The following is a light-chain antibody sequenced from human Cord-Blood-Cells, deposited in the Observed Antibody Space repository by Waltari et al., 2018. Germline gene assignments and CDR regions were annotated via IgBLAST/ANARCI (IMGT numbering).Light chain of an antibody. CDR1: SSDVGSYNL. J-gene: IGLJ3*02. Sequence: QSALTQPASVSGSPGQSITISCTGTSSDVGSYNLVSWYQQHPGKAPKLRIYEGSKQPSGVSNRFSGAKSCNTASLTISGLQAEDEADYYCCSYAGSSSWVFGGGTKLTVL. CDR2: EGS. V-gene: IGLV2-23*01. CDR3: CSYAGSSSWV.